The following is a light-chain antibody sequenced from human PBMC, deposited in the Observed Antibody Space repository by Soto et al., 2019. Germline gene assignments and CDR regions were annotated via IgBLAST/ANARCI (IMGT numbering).Light chain of an antibody. J-gene: IGKJ1*01. CDR2: AAS. CDR3: QQSYSTSCT. CDR1: QTIRNY. Sequence: DIQMTQSPSSLSASVGDRVTITCRASQTIRNYLHWYQQKPGKAPNFLIYAASSLQSGVPSRFSGSGSGTDFTLTICSLQPEDFATYYCQQSYSTSCTFGQGTKVDIK. V-gene: IGKV1-39*01.